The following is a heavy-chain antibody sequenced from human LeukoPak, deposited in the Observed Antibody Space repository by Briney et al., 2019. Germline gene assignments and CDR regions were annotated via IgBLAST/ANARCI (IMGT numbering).Heavy chain of an antibody. D-gene: IGHD2-2*01. Sequence: GGSLRLSCAASGFTFSDYYMSWIRQAPGKGLEWVSYISRTGGTIYYAGSVKGRFTISRDNAKNSLYLQMNSLRAEDTAVYYCAKDLGDCSSTSCRQAYFDYWGQGTLVTVSS. CDR2: ISRTGGTI. J-gene: IGHJ4*02. CDR1: GFTFSDYY. CDR3: AKDLGDCSSTSCRQAYFDY. V-gene: IGHV3-11*04.